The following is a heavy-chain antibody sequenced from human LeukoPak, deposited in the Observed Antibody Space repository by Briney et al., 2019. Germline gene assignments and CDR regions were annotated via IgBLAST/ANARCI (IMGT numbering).Heavy chain of an antibody. V-gene: IGHV3-23*01. CDR2: INDSGGST. Sequence: GGSLRLSCAASGFTFSSYAMSWVRQAPGKGLEWVSAINDSGGSTYYADSVKGRFTISRDNSKNTLYLQMNSLRAEDTAVYYCAKVYSYYFYGMDVWGQGTTVTVSS. CDR3: AKVYSYYFYGMDV. CDR1: GFTFSSYA. J-gene: IGHJ6*02. D-gene: IGHD2-15*01.